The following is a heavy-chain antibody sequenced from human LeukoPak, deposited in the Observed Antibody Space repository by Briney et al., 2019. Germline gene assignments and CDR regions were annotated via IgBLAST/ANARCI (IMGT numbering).Heavy chain of an antibody. V-gene: IGHV3-48*01. CDR2: ISSGSSTI. CDR1: GFTFSSYS. J-gene: IGHJ4*02. CDR3: ARDTFDAYDY. D-gene: IGHD2/OR15-2a*01. Sequence: GSLRLSCAASGFTFSSYSMNWVRQAPGKGLEWVSYISSGSSTIYYADSVKGRFTISRDNAKNSLYLQMNSLRAEDTAVYYCARDTFDAYDYWGQGTLVTVSS.